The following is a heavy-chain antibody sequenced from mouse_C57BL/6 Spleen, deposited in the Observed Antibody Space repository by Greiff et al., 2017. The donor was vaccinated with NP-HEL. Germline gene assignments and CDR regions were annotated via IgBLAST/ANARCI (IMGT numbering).Heavy chain of an antibody. CDR2: IDPSDSYT. J-gene: IGHJ3*01. V-gene: IGHV1-59*01. CDR1: GYTFTSYW. Sequence: QVQLQQPGAELVRPGTSVKLSCKASGYTFTSYWMHWVKQRPGQGLEWIGVIDPSDSYTNYNQKFKGKATLTVDTSSSTAYMQLSSLTSEDSAVYYCARRDLWFAYWGQGTLVTVSA. CDR3: ARRDLWFAY. D-gene: IGHD3-3*01.